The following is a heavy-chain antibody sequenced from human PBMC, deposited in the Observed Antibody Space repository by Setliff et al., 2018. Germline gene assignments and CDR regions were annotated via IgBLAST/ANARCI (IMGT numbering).Heavy chain of an antibody. V-gene: IGHV2-70*11. CDR3: ARTYSSSLITTYYFDY. J-gene: IGHJ4*02. Sequence: TLSLTCAVSGYSISSDYYWGWIRQPPGKALEWLARIDWDDDKYYSTSLKTRLTISKDTSKNQVVLTMTNMDPVDTATYYCARTYSSSLITTYYFDYWGQGTLVTVSS. CDR1: GYSISSDYYW. CDR2: IDWDDDK. D-gene: IGHD6-13*01.